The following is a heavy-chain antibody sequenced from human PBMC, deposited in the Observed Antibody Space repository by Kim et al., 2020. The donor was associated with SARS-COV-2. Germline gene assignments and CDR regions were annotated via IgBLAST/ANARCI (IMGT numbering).Heavy chain of an antibody. V-gene: IGHV1-18*01. D-gene: IGHD3-22*01. CDR1: GYTFTSYG. CDR2: ISAYNGNI. J-gene: IGHJ4*02. CDR3: AKDHYYDSSGYSH. Sequence: ASVKVSCKAYGYTFTSYGISWVRQAPGQWFERMGGISAYNGNINYAQKLKGRVTMTTDTSKSTAYLELRSLRSDDTAVYYCAKDHYYDSSGYSHSGQGAMVTVSS.